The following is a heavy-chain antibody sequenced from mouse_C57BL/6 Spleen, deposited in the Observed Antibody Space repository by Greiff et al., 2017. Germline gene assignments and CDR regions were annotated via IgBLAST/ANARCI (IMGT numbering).Heavy chain of an antibody. D-gene: IGHD1-1*01. J-gene: IGHJ4*01. V-gene: IGHV1-61*01. CDR1: GYTFTSYW. CDR2: IYPSDSET. Sequence: QVQLRQPGAELVRPGSSVKLSCKASGYTFTSYWMDWVKQRPGQGLEWIGNIYPSDSETHYNQKFKDKATLTVDKSSSTTYMQLSSLTSEDSAVYYCARWGYYGSSYAMDYWGQGTSVTVSS. CDR3: ARWGYYGSSYAMDY.